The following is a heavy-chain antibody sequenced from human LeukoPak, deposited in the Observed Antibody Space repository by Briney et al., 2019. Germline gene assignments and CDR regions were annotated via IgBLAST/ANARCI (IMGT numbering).Heavy chain of an antibody. Sequence: SETLSLTCAVYGGSFSGYYWSWIRQPPGKGLEWIGEINHSGSTNYNPSLKSRVTISVDTSKNQFSLKLSSVTAADTAVYYCASSIAVAGPVDYWGQGALVTVSS. CDR1: GGSFSGYY. D-gene: IGHD6-19*01. J-gene: IGHJ4*02. V-gene: IGHV4-34*01. CDR3: ASSIAVAGPVDY. CDR2: INHSGST.